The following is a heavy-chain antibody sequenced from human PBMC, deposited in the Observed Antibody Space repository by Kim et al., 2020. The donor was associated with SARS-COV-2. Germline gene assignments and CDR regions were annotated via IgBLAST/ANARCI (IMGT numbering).Heavy chain of an antibody. J-gene: IGHJ4*02. CDR1: GGSIRSGGKF. CDR2: ISDSGNS. V-gene: IGHV4-31*03. CDR3: ARGQPLDY. Sequence: SETLSLTCSVSGGSIRSGGKFWTWIRQHPAKGLEWIGYISDSGNSHYSPSLRSRVSISLQTSENQFSLELTSVTAAATAVYYCARGQPLDYWGQGILVAV. D-gene: IGHD2-2*01.